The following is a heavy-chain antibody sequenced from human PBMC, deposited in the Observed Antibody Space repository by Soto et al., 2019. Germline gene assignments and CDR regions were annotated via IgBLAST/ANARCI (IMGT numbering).Heavy chain of an antibody. J-gene: IGHJ4*02. D-gene: IGHD2-15*01. CDR1: GGTFGSYA. V-gene: IGHV1-69*06. CDR2: VIPIFGTP. CDR3: AKIRWTISLQEEDAI. Sequence: QVQLVQSGAEVKKPGSSVKVSCKSSGGTFGSYAISWVRQAPGQGLEWMGGVIPIFGTPHYAQKFHGRVTITADIPTSTAYLELSSLKSPDTAMYYCAKIRWTISLQEEDAIWGQGTLVTVSS.